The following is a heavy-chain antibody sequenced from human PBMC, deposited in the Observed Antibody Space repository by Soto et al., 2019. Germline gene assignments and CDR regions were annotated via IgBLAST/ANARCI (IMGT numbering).Heavy chain of an antibody. CDR2: ISSSGGGT. CDR1: GFTFSNYA. V-gene: IGHV3-23*01. CDR3: VGYGRGTSCSLSGY. D-gene: IGHD2-2*01. Sequence: EVQLLESGGGLVQPGGSLRLSCAASGFTFSNYAMSWVRQAPGKGLEWVSGISSSGGGTYYADPVMGRFTISRDNSRNTLYLQMDSLRAADTPIYYWVGYGRGTSCSLSGYWGQGTLVTVAS. J-gene: IGHJ4*02.